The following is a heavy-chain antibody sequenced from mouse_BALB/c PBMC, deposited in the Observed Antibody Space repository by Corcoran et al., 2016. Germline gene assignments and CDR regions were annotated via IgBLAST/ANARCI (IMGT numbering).Heavy chain of an antibody. D-gene: IGHD1-1*01. CDR2: TNPRSRGT. J-gene: IGHJ2*01. Sequence: EVLLQQSGPELVKPGASVKITCKASGYTFTDYNMDWVKQSHGQSLEWSGDTNPRSRGTIYNQTFEGRATLTVDKSSNTAYMELRILTSEDTAVYYCSRWGITTFDDWGQGTTVTVSS. CDR3: SRWGITTFDD. CDR1: GYTFTDYN. V-gene: IGHV1-18*01.